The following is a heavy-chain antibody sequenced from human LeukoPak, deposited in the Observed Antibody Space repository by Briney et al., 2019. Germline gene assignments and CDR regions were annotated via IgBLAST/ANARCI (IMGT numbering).Heavy chain of an antibody. J-gene: IGHJ5*02. CDR3: AREATRGNWFDP. V-gene: IGHV1-2*02. CDR2: INPNSGGT. CDR1: GYIFTGYY. Sequence: ASVKVSCKASGYIFTGYYMHWVRQAPGQGLEWMGWINPNSGGTNYAQKFQGRVTMTRDTSISTAYMELSRLRSDDTAVYYCAREATRGNWFDPWGQGTLVTVSS. D-gene: IGHD4-11*01.